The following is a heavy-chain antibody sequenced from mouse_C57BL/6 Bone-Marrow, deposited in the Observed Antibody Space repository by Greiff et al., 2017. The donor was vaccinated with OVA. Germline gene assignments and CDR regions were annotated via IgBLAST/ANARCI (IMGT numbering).Heavy chain of an antibody. D-gene: IGHD1-1*01. CDR3: RITTVVATRYFDY. Sequence: QVQLQQPGAELVPPGASVQLSCQASGYPFPRYWMPWVQPRPGRGLAWIGRIDPNSGGTKYNEKFKSKATLTVDKPSSTAYMQLSSLTSEDSAVYYCRITTVVATRYFDYWGQGTTLTVSS. CDR1: GYPFPRYW. CDR2: IDPNSGGT. V-gene: IGHV1-72*01. J-gene: IGHJ2*01.